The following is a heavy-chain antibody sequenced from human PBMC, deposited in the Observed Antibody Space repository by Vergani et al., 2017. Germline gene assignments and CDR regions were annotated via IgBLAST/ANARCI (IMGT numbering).Heavy chain of an antibody. CDR2: IYYSGST. CDR3: ARDAGGYSYGQFDY. Sequence: QVQLQESGPGLVKPSETLSLTCTFSGGSISSYYWSWIRQPPGKGLEWIWYIYYSGSTNYNPSLKSRVTISVDTSKNQFSLKLSSVTAADTAVYYCARDAGGYSYGQFDYWGQGTLVTVSS. CDR1: GGSISSYY. J-gene: IGHJ4*02. V-gene: IGHV4-59*01. D-gene: IGHD5-18*01.